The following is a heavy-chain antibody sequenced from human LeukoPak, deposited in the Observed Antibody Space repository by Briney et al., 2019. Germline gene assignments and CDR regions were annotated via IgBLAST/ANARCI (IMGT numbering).Heavy chain of an antibody. CDR3: ARHYGSLFDY. J-gene: IGHJ4*02. CDR1: GYSFTPYW. CDR2: IDPSDSYT. V-gene: IGHV5-10-1*01. D-gene: IGHD3-10*01. Sequence: GESLRISCKGSGYSFTPYWISWVRQMPGKGLEWMGRIDPSDSYTNYSPSFQGHVTISADKSISTAYLQWSSLKASDSAMYYCARHYGSLFDYWGQGALVTVSS.